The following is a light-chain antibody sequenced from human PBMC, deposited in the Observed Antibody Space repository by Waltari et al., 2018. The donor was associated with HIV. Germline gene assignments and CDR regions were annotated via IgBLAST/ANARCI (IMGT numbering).Light chain of an antibody. V-gene: IGLV2-14*03. CDR1: TRDVGAYAY. CDR2: DGY. Sequence: QSALSQPAPASGTSGESRTTPCTGTTRDVGAYAYVPWYQQHPGQFPKLLIYDGYTRPSRISNRFSASKAGNTASLSISGFRDEAEADYHCASFTGGRLNVFGTGTNVTVL. CDR3: ASFTGGRLNV. J-gene: IGLJ1*01.